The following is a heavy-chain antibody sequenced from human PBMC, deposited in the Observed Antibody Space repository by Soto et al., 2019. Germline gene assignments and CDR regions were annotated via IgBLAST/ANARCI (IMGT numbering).Heavy chain of an antibody. D-gene: IGHD1-1*01. J-gene: IGHJ4*02. CDR1: GFTFDDYA. Sequence: DVHLVESGGVVVQPGGSLRLSCAASGFTFDDYAMHWVRQGPGKGLEWVSLITWDGTNTYYADSVKGRFTISRDNSKSSLYLQMNSLRAEDTALYYCAKSPATGTGYFDHWGQGTLVTVSS. CDR3: AKSPATGTGYFDH. V-gene: IGHV3-43D*04. CDR2: ITWDGTNT.